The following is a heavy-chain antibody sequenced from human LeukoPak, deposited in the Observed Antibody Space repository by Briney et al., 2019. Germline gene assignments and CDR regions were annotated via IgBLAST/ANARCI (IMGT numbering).Heavy chain of an antibody. CDR1: GGSISNKY. D-gene: IGHD3-22*01. J-gene: IGHJ4*02. CDR3: ARGRTMIAPTPVDY. CDR2: INHSGST. V-gene: IGHV4-34*01. Sequence: SETLSLTCTVSGGSISNKYWSWIRQPPGKGLEWIGEINHSGSTNYNPSLKSRVTISVDTSKNQFSLKLSSVTAADTAVYYCARGRTMIAPTPVDYWGQGTLVTVSS.